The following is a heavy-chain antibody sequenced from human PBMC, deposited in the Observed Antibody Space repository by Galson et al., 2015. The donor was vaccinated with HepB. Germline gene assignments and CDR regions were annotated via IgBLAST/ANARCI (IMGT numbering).Heavy chain of an antibody. CDR3: ARLPAANIYYYYYMDV. Sequence: SLRLSCAASGFTFSDYYMSWIRQAPGEGLEWVSFISTTSSYTNYADSVKGRFTISRDNAKNSLYLQMNSLRAEDTALYYCARLPAANIYYYYYMDVWGKGTTVTVSS. CDR2: ISTTSSYT. J-gene: IGHJ6*03. D-gene: IGHD2-2*01. CDR1: GFTFSDYY. V-gene: IGHV3-11*06.